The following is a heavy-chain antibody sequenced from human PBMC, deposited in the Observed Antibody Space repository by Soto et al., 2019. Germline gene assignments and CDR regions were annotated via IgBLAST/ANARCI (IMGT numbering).Heavy chain of an antibody. V-gene: IGHV3-74*01. Sequence: QSGGSLRLSCAASGFTFSSYWMHWVRQVPGKGLVWVSRIDGDGSTTIYADSVKGRFTISRDNAKDMLYLQMNSLRAEDTAVYYCARGSVGLGGQGTLVTVSS. CDR1: GFTFSSYW. D-gene: IGHD1-26*01. J-gene: IGHJ4*02. CDR2: IDGDGSTT. CDR3: ARGSVGL.